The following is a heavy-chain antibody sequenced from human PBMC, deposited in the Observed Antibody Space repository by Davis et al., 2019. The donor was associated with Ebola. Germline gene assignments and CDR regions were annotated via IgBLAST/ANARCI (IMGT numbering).Heavy chain of an antibody. J-gene: IGHJ4*02. CDR1: GGSISGASHY. CDR2: IYSSGSA. Sequence: MPSETLSLTCTVSGGSISGASHYWDWIRQPPGKGLEWIGSIYSSGSAYYNPSLKSRVTISVDTSKNQFSLKLSSVTAADTAVYYCARGWDSSGWQNWGQGTLVAVSS. V-gene: IGHV4-39*01. D-gene: IGHD6-19*01. CDR3: ARGWDSSGWQN.